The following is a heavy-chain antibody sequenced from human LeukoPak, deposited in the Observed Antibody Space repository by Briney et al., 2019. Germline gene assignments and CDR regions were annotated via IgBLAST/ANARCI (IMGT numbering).Heavy chain of an antibody. Sequence: ASVKVSCKTSGYTFTGYYMHWVRQAPGQGLEWMGWINPNSGGTNYAQKFQGRVTMTRDTSISTAYMELSRLRSDDTAVYFCARSRIAVANNWFDPWGQGTLVTVSS. J-gene: IGHJ5*02. CDR1: GYTFTGYY. D-gene: IGHD6-19*01. V-gene: IGHV1-2*02. CDR3: ARSRIAVANNWFDP. CDR2: INPNSGGT.